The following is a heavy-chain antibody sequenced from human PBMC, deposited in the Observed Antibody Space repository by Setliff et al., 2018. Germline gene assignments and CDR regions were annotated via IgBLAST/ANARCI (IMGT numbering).Heavy chain of an antibody. CDR1: GGPISSGGYY. J-gene: IGHJ4*02. CDR2: IYYSGST. V-gene: IGHV4-31*03. Sequence: SETLSLTCTVSGGPISSGGYYWSWIRQHPGKGLEWIGYIYYSGSTYYNPSLKSRVTISVDTSKNQFSLKLSSVTAADTAVYYCARVPNFWSGYSDYWGQGTRVPVSS. CDR3: ARVPNFWSGYSDY. D-gene: IGHD3-3*01.